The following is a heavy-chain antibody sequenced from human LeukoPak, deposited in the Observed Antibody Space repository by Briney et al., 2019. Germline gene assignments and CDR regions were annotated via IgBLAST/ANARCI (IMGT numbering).Heavy chain of an antibody. V-gene: IGHV5-51*01. CDR2: IYPRDSNT. D-gene: IGHD6-13*01. Sequence: GESLKISCKGSGYSFTSYWIAWVRQMPGKGLEWMGIIYPRDSNTIYSPSFQGQVTISVDTSINTAYLQWISLKASDTAMYYCARHPIAAGGAYNWLDPWGQGTLVTVSS. J-gene: IGHJ5*02. CDR3: ARHPIAAGGAYNWLDP. CDR1: GYSFTSYW.